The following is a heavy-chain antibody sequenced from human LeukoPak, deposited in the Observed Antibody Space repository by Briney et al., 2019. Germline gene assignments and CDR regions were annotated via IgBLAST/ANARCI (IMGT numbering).Heavy chain of an antibody. D-gene: IGHD6-13*01. CDR1: GDSISSGSYF. J-gene: IGHJ4*02. CDR2: VSTSGST. Sequence: PSETLSLTCTVSGDSISSGSYFWSWIRQPAGKGLEWIGRVSTSGSTNYNPSLKSRVTISLDTSNNQFSLKVSSVTAADTAMYYCARAPYSSSWYRPAPFDYWGQGTLVTVSS. CDR3: ARAPYSSSWYRPAPFDY. V-gene: IGHV4-61*02.